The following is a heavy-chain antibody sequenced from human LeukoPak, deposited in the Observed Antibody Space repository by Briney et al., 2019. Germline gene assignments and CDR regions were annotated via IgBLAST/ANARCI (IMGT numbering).Heavy chain of an antibody. Sequence: PGGSLRLSCAASGFTFSSYWMSWGRQAPGKGLEWVANIKQDGSEKYYVDSVKGRFTISRDNAKNSLYLQMNSLRAEDTAVYYCATKAKFYGSGSYYTDYWGQGTLVTVSS. D-gene: IGHD3-10*01. CDR3: ATKAKFYGSGSYYTDY. V-gene: IGHV3-7*01. CDR1: GFTFSSYW. J-gene: IGHJ4*02. CDR2: IKQDGSEK.